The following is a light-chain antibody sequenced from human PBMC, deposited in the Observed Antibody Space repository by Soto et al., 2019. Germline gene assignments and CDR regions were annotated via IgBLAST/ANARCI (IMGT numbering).Light chain of an antibody. J-gene: IGLJ1*01. CDR3: NSYTSSSTYV. CDR1: SSDVGGFNY. CDR2: DVT. V-gene: IGLV2-14*03. Sequence: LRQPALASSSTRQAIITSRTQTSSDVGGFNYVSWYQQHPGKATKLMFYDVTNRPSGVSYRFSGSKSGNTASLTISVLHAEDEADYYCNSYTSSSTYVFGTGTKVTVL.